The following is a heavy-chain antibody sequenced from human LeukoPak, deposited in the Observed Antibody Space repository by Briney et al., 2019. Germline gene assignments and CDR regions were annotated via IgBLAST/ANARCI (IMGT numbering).Heavy chain of an antibody. CDR3: ARDDGSYHDY. CDR2: IYYSGST. D-gene: IGHD1-26*01. V-gene: IGHV4-39*07. Sequence: SETLSLTCTVSGGSISSSSYYWGWIRQPPGKGLEWIGSIYYSGSTYYNPSLKSRVTISVDTSKNQFSLKLSSVTAADTAVYYCARDDGSYHDYWGQGTLVTVSS. J-gene: IGHJ4*02. CDR1: GGSISSSSYY.